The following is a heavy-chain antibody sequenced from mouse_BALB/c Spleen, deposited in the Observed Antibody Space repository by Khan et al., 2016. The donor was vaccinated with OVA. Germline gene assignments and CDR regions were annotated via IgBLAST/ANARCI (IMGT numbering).Heavy chain of an antibody. D-gene: IGHD2-1*01. V-gene: IGHV5-9-1*01. Sequence: EVELVESGGVLLEPGGSLKLSCAASGFTFSSFVMSWVRQTPEKRLEWVATISSAATYTYYPDSVKGRFTISRDNANNTLYLQMNSLRSDDTAIYYCANGNYGWFAYWGQGTLVTVST. CDR1: GFTFSSFV. J-gene: IGHJ3*01. CDR2: ISSAATYT. CDR3: ANGNYGWFAY.